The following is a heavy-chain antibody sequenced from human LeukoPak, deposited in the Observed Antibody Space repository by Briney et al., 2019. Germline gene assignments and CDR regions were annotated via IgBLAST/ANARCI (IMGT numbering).Heavy chain of an antibody. V-gene: IGHV3-53*01. CDR2: LYEDGRI. CDR1: GFPADSNY. CDR3: ARGGGYYPIDY. J-gene: IGHJ4*02. Sequence: GGSLRLSCAASGFPADSNYMNWVRQAPGKGLEWVSVLYEDGRIYYADSVEGRFTISRDTSKNILSLQLNGLRAEDTAVYYCARGGGYYPIDYWGQGTLVTVSS. D-gene: IGHD2-15*01.